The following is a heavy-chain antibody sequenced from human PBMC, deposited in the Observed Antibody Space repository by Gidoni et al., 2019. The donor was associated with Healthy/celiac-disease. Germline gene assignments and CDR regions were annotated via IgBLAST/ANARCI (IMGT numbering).Heavy chain of an antibody. Sequence: EVQLVESGGGLVQPGGSLRLSCAASGFTLRSYSMNWVRQAPGKGLEWVSYISSSSRTIYYADSVKGRFTISRDNAKNSLYLQMNSLRAEDTAVYYCARGDTYYYDSSGYYNDAFDIWGQGTMVTVSS. D-gene: IGHD3-22*01. CDR2: ISSSSRTI. J-gene: IGHJ3*02. CDR1: GFTLRSYS. V-gene: IGHV3-48*01. CDR3: ARGDTYYYDSSGYYNDAFDI.